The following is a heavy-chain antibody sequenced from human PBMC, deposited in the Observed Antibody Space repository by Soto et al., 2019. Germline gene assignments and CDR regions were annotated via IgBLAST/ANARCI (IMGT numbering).Heavy chain of an antibody. J-gene: IGHJ4*02. D-gene: IGHD3-16*01. CDR2: IYYSGST. V-gene: IGHV4-59*01. CDR3: ARSRNFDYAFY. CDR1: GGSISNFF. Sequence: SEPLSLTCTVSGGSISNFFWSWIRQPPGKGLEYIGYIYYSGSTTYNPSLKSRLTISVDTSKNQFSLKLSSVTAADTAVYYCARSRNFDYAFYWGQGTLVTVSS.